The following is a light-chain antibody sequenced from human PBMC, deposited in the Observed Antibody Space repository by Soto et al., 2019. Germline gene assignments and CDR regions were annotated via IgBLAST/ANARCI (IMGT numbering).Light chain of an antibody. V-gene: IGLV2-14*03. CDR2: DVS. J-gene: IGLJ3*02. CDR1: SSDVGAYNY. CDR3: SSYGGASAPVL. Sequence: QSALTQPASVSGSPGQSITISCTGTSSDVGAYNYVSWYQHHPGKVPKLMIYDVSQRPSGVSNRFSGSKSGNSASLTISGLQADDEADYYCSSYGGASAPVLFGAGTKLTVL.